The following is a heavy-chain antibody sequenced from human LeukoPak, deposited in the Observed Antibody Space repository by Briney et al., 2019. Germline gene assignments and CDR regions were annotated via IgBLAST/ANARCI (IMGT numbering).Heavy chain of an antibody. CDR1: GFTVSSNY. D-gene: IGHD1-7*01. Sequence: GGSLRLSCAASGFTVSSNYVSWVRQAPGKGLEWVSVIYSGGSTYYADSVKGRFTISRHNSKNTLYLQMNSLRAEDTAVYYCARARITGTTSYWFDPWGQGTLVTVSS. V-gene: IGHV3-53*04. CDR2: IYSGGST. J-gene: IGHJ5*02. CDR3: ARARITGTTSYWFDP.